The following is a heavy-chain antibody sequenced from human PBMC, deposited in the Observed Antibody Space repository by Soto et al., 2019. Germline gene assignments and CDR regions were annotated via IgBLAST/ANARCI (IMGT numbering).Heavy chain of an antibody. D-gene: IGHD2-21*01. CDR1: GGTFSSYT. CDR2: IIPILGIA. J-gene: IGHJ4*02. Sequence: QVQLVQSGAEVKKPGSSVKVSCKASGGTFSSYTISWVRQAPGQGLEWMGRIIPILGIANYAQKFQGRVTITADKSKSTANMELSSLRSEDTAVDYSARPNPQRGSGFLFVYWGKGTLVTVSS. V-gene: IGHV1-69*02. CDR3: ARPNPQRGSGFLFVY.